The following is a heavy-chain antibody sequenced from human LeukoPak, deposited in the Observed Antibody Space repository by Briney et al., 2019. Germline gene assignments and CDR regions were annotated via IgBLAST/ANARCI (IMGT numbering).Heavy chain of an antibody. CDR2: VNAKSGGT. CDR1: GYTFSDYY. Sequence: ASEKVSCKSSGYTFSDYYIHWVRQDPGQGLDWMGWVNAKSGGTNFALKFQDRVTMTRDTSITTVYVELSGLTSDDTAVYYCAREIRFNSYYGMDAWGQGTTVTVYS. V-gene: IGHV1-2*02. J-gene: IGHJ6*02. D-gene: IGHD3-10*01. CDR3: AREIRFNSYYGMDA.